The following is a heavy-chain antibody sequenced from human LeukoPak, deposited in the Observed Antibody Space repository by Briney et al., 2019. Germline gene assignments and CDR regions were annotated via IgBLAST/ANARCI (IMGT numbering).Heavy chain of an antibody. D-gene: IGHD3-22*01. CDR2: MFHSASA. J-gene: IGHJ4*02. CDR3: ARVPYGSSGYYPLI. CDR1: GYSISSGYY. Sequence: ASENLSLTCTVSGYSISSGYYWGWIRQSPGKGLEWIGSMFHSASAHYNPSLKSRVTISVDTSKNQISLRLSSVTAADTAVYYCARVPYGSSGYYPLIWGQGTLVTVSS. V-gene: IGHV4-38-2*02.